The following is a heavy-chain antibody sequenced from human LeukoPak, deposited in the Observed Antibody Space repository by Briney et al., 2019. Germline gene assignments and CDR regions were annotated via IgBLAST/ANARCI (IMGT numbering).Heavy chain of an antibody. CDR2: IIPIFGTA. CDR3: ARGGAVMSYDSSGYYVY. D-gene: IGHD3-22*01. CDR1: GGTFSNYA. J-gene: IGHJ4*02. Sequence: SVKVSCKASGGTFSNYAISWVRQAPGQGLEWMGGIIPIFGTANYAQKFQGRVTITADESTSTAYMELSSLRSEDTAVYYCARGGAVMSYDSSGYYVYWGQGTLVTVSS. V-gene: IGHV1-69*13.